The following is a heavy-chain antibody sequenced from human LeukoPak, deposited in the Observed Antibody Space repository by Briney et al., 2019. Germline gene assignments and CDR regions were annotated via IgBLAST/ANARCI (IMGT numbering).Heavy chain of an antibody. CDR2: IYTSGST. J-gene: IGHJ6*03. CDR1: GGSISSYY. D-gene: IGHD2-2*01. V-gene: IGHV4-4*07. Sequence: PSETLSLTCTVSGGSISSYYWSWIRQPAGKGLEWIGRIYTSGSTNYNPSLKSRVTMSVDTSKNQFSLKLSSVTAADTAVYYCARQLYGADCYYYYMDVWGKGTTVTISS. CDR3: ARQLYGADCYYYYMDV.